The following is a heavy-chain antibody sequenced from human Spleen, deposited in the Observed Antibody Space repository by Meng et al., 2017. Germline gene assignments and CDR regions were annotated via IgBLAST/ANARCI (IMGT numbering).Heavy chain of an antibody. CDR1: GGSFSDYY. CDR3: ARGPTTIAHDFDY. CDR2: INHSGST. J-gene: IGHJ4*02. D-gene: IGHD4-11*01. Sequence: QVHVQQWAAGLLKPSETLSLPCVVSGGSFSDYYWSWLRQPPGKGLEWIGEINHSGSTNYNPSLESRATISVDTSQNNLSLKLSSVTAADSAVYYCARGPTTIAHDFDYWGQGTLVTVSS. V-gene: IGHV4-34*01.